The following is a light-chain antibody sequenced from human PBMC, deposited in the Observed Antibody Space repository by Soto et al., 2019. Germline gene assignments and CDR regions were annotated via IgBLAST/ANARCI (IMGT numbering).Light chain of an antibody. CDR1: SSDVGDYNY. CDR2: EVS. J-gene: IGLJ2*01. V-gene: IGLV2-8*01. Sequence: LTQPPSASGSPGQSVTISCTGTSSDVGDYNYVSWYQQHPGKAPKLMIYEVSKRPSGVPDRFSGSKSGNTASLTVSGLQAEDEADYYCSSYAGSNNVLFGGGTKVTVL. CDR3: SSYAGSNNVL.